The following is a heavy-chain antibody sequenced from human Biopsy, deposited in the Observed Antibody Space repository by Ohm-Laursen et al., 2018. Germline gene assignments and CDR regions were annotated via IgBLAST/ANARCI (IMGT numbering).Heavy chain of an antibody. Sequence: GTLSLTCTVSGDSVSSGSFYWTWIRQPPGQGLEYIGYIYDRGSTANYNPSLESRVTMSVDMPKNQFSLKLSSVTAADTAVYYCAIDRVPRRGVMPVYYYGMDVWGQGSTVTVSS. CDR3: AIDRVPRRGVMPVYYYGMDV. CDR1: GDSVSSGSFY. D-gene: IGHD2-21*01. CDR2: IYDRGSTA. V-gene: IGHV4-61*01. J-gene: IGHJ6*02.